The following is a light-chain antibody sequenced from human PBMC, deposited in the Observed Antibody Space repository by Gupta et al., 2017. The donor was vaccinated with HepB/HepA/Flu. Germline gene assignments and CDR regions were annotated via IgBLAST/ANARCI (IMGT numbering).Light chain of an antibody. Sequence: QSALTQPRSVSGSPGPSVTISCTGTSTDVGNYNYVSWYQQHPGKAPQLMIYDVIKRPSGVPDRFSGSKSGNPASLTISGLQAEDEADYYCCSYAGTYTYVFGNGTKVTVL. V-gene: IGLV2-11*01. CDR2: DVI. CDR1: STDVGNYNY. CDR3: CSYAGTYTYV. J-gene: IGLJ1*01.